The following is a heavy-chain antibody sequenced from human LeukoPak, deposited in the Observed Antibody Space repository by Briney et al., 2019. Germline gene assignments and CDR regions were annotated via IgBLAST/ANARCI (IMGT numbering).Heavy chain of an antibody. V-gene: IGHV3-15*01. CDR1: GLTFSRAW. CDR3: ATRTANSCDFCSGYFDY. D-gene: IGHD3-3*01. CDR2: IKSNVDGGTT. J-gene: IGHJ4*02. Sequence: GGSLRLSCAASGLTFSRAWMTWVRQAPGKGLDWVGRIKSNVDGGTTDYAAPVKDRFTISRDDSKNMLYLHMYDLKTEDTAVYYCATRTANSCDFCSGYFDYWGQGGLVTVSA.